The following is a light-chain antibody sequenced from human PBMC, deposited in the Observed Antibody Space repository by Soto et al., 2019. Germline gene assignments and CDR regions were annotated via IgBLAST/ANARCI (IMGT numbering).Light chain of an antibody. Sequence: SSELTQPPSVSVSPGQTARITCSGDALPKQYAYWYQQKPGQAPVLVISKDSERPSGIPERFSGSSSGTTVTLTISGVQAEDEADYYCQSADSSGTYVVIGGGTKLTVL. J-gene: IGLJ2*01. CDR3: QSADSSGTYVV. V-gene: IGLV3-25*02. CDR1: ALPKQY. CDR2: KDS.